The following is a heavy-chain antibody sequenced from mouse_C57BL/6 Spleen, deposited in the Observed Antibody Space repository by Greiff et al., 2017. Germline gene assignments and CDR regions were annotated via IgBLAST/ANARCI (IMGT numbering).Heavy chain of an antibody. Sequence: QVQLKQSGAELVRPGTSVKVSCKASGYAFTNYLIEWVKQRPGQGLEWIGVINPGSGGTNYNEKFKGKATLTADKSSSTAYMQLRSLPSEDSAVYFCARRAATVVAFDYWGQGTTLTVSS. CDR2: INPGSGGT. J-gene: IGHJ2*01. V-gene: IGHV1-54*01. CDR1: GYAFTNYL. CDR3: ARRAATVVAFDY. D-gene: IGHD1-1*01.